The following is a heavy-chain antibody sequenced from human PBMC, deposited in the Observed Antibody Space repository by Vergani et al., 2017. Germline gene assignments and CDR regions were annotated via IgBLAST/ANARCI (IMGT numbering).Heavy chain of an antibody. J-gene: IGHJ3*02. CDR3: ARIVVAARPGAFDI. V-gene: IGHV4-59*01. D-gene: IGHD6-6*01. CDR2: SYYSGST. Sequence: QVQLQESGPGLVKPSETLSLTCTVSGGSISSYYWSWIRQPPGKGLEWIGYSYYSGSTNYNPSLKSRVTISVDTSKNQFSLKLSSVTAADTAVYYCARIVVAARPGAFDIWGQGTMVTVSS. CDR1: GGSISSYY.